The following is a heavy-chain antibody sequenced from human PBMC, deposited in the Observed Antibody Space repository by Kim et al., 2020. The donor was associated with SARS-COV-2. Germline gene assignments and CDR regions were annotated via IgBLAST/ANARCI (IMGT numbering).Heavy chain of an antibody. CDR3: ARGTTSSIYSSSWNGMDV. Sequence: KGRFTIARDNSKNTLYLQMNSLRAEDTAVYYCARGTTSSIYSSSWNGMDVWGQGTTVTVSS. V-gene: IGHV3-53*01. D-gene: IGHD6-13*01. J-gene: IGHJ6*02.